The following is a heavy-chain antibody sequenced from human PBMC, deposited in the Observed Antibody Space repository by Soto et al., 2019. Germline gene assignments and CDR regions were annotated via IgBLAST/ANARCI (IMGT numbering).Heavy chain of an antibody. CDR2: IYSGGST. D-gene: IGHD1-26*01. V-gene: IGHV3-53*01. CDR1: GGSISSGGYY. CDR3: AGCSGSYCLSDDAFDI. Sequence: ETLSLTCTVSGGSISSGGYYWSWVRQAPGKGLEWVSVIYSGGSTYYADSVKGRFTISRDNSKNTLYLQMNSLRAEDTAVYYCAGCSGSYCLSDDAFDIWGQGTMVTVSS. J-gene: IGHJ3*02.